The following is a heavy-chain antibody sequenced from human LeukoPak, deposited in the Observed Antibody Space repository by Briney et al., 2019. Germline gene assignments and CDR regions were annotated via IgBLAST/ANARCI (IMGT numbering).Heavy chain of an antibody. Sequence: PGGSLRLSCAASGFTFSSYGMSWVRQAPGNGLEWVSAISGSGGSTYYADSVKGRFTISRDNSKNTLYLQMNSLRAEDTAVYYCAKVRSSGWYFDYWGQGTLVTVSS. CDR2: ISGSGGST. J-gene: IGHJ4*02. D-gene: IGHD6-19*01. V-gene: IGHV3-23*01. CDR3: AKVRSSGWYFDY. CDR1: GFTFSSYG.